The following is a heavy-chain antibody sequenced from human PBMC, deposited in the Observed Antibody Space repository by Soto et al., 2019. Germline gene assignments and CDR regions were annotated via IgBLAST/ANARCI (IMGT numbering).Heavy chain of an antibody. CDR1: GFIFSSYG. CDR2: IWYDGSNT. D-gene: IGHD6-19*01. J-gene: IGHJ5*02. V-gene: IGHV3-33*06. Sequence: PGWSLRLSCAASGFIFSSYGMHWVRQAPGKGLEWVAGIWYDGSNTFYSDAVKGRFSISRDNSKNTVDLQMNSLRAEDTAVYYCAKAIAGAPGWLDPWGQGIHVTVS. CDR3: AKAIAGAPGWLDP.